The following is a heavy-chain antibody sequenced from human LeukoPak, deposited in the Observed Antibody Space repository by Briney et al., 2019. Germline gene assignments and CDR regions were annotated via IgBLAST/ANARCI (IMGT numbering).Heavy chain of an antibody. J-gene: IGHJ1*01. Sequence: GRSLRLSCAASGFIFSSYGMHWVRQAPGKGLEWVAVISYDGSNKYYADSVKGRFTISRDNSKNTLYPQMNSLRAEDTAVYYCAKARGSSGWYGQYFQHWGQGTLVTVSS. CDR3: AKARGSSGWYGQYFQH. CDR1: GFIFSSYG. CDR2: ISYDGSNK. D-gene: IGHD6-19*01. V-gene: IGHV3-30*18.